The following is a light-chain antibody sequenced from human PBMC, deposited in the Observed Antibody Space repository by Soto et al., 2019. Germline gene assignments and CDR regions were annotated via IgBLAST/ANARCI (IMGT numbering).Light chain of an antibody. V-gene: IGKV4-1*01. CDR3: QQYYSTPQT. CDR2: WAS. J-gene: IGKJ2*01. Sequence: DIVMTQSPDSLAVSLGERATINCKSSQSVLYSSNNKNYLAWYQQKPGQPPKLLIYWASTRESGVPDRFSGSGSGKEFTLTISSLQAEDVAVYYCQQYYSTPQTFGQGTKLEIE. CDR1: QSVLYSSNNKNY.